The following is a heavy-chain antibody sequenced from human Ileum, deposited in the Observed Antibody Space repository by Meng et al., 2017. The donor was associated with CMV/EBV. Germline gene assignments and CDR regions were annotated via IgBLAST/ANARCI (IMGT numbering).Heavy chain of an antibody. CDR1: GFTFSIYG. CDR3: TRNPGEAGSYYYYYVMDV. CDR2: VRYDGSNK. V-gene: IGHV3-30*02. Sequence: GESLKISCAASGFTFSIYGMHWVRQAPGKGLEGVAFVRYDGSNKYYPDSVKGRFTISRDNSKNTLFLQMNSLRAEDTAVYYCTRNPGEAGSYYYYYVMDVWGQGTTVTVSS. J-gene: IGHJ6*02. D-gene: IGHD3-16*01.